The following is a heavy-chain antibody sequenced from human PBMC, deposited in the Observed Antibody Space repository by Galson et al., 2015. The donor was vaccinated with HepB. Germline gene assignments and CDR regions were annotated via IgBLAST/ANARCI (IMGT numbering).Heavy chain of an antibody. Sequence: SVKVSCKASGYTFTSYYIHWVRQAPGQGLEWMGIINPTGGGTRYAQKFQGRVTMTRDTSTNTVYMELSSLRSEDTAVFYCARSLGDSSVFDVWGQGTMVTVSS. V-gene: IGHV1-46*01. CDR2: INPTGGGT. D-gene: IGHD4-11*01. J-gene: IGHJ3*01. CDR3: ARSLGDSSVFDV. CDR1: GYTFTSYY.